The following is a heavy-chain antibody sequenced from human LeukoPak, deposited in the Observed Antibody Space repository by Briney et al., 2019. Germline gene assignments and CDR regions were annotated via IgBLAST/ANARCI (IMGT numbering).Heavy chain of an antibody. V-gene: IGHV1-46*01. Sequence: GASVKVSCKASGYTFTGYYVHWVRQAPGQGLEWMGIINPSGGSTSYAQKFQGRVTMTRDTSISTAYMELSRLRSDDTAVYYCARVPAIVVAQGFDPWGQGTLVTVSS. J-gene: IGHJ5*02. CDR2: INPSGGST. D-gene: IGHD3-22*01. CDR3: ARVPAIVVAQGFDP. CDR1: GYTFTGYY.